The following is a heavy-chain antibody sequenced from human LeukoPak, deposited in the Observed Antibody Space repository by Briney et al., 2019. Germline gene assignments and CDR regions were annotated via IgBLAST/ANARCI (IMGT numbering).Heavy chain of an antibody. D-gene: IGHD3-22*01. CDR2: ISYDGSNK. CDR3: ARDSDYYDSSGPGYFQH. CDR1: GFTFSSYG. Sequence: GGSLRLSCAASGFTFSSYGMHWVRQAPGKGLEWVAVISYDGSNKYYADSVKGRFTISRDNSKNTLYLQMNSLRAEDTAVYYCARDSDYYDSSGPGYFQHWGQGTLVTVSS. J-gene: IGHJ1*01. V-gene: IGHV3-30*19.